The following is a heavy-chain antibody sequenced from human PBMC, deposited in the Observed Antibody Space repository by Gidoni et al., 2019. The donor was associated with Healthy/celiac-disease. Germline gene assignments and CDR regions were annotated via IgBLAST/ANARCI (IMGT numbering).Heavy chain of an antibody. V-gene: IGHV3-30*18. J-gene: IGHJ6*02. CDR2: ISYDGSNK. D-gene: IGHD3-22*01. Sequence: QVQLVESGGGVVQPGRSLRLSCAASGFTFSSYGMPWVRQAPGKGLEWVAVISYDGSNKYYADSGKGRFTISRDNSKNTLYLQMNSLRAEDTAVYYCAKDQGVHYDSSGYYYVYYYYYGMDVWGQGTTVTVSS. CDR1: GFTFSSYG. CDR3: AKDQGVHYDSSGYYYVYYYYYGMDV.